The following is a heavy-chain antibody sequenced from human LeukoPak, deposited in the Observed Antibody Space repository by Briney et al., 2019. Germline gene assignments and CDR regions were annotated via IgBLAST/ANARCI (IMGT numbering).Heavy chain of an antibody. Sequence: GGSLRLSCAASAFTFSTYWMSWVRQAPGKGLEWVANIKQDGSEKYYVDSVKGRFTISRDNAKNSLYLQMNNLRAEDTAVYYCARYHGGGWDVWGQGTTVIVSS. CDR2: IKQDGSEK. J-gene: IGHJ6*02. V-gene: IGHV3-7*01. CDR3: ARYHGGGWDV. CDR1: AFTFSTYW. D-gene: IGHD4-23*01.